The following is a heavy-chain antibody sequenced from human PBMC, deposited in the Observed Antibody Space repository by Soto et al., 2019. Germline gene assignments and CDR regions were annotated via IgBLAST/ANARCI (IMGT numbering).Heavy chain of an antibody. D-gene: IGHD2-8*02. Sequence: SETLSLTCTVSGGSISSGGYYWSWIRQHPGKGLEWIGYIYYSGSTDYNPSLKSRATISIDTSKSHFSLKLISVTAADTAVYYCASLIRRRTWYWFDPWDQGTLVTVSS. CDR2: IYYSGST. J-gene: IGHJ5*02. V-gene: IGHV4-61*03. CDR1: GGSISSGGYY. CDR3: ASLIRRRTWYWFDP.